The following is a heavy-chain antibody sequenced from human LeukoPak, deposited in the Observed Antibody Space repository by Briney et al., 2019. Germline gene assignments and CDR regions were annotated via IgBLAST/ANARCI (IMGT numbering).Heavy chain of an antibody. CDR3: XXFHISGKSYNGLHY. V-gene: IGHV5-51*01. CDR1: GYSFTTYW. CDR2: IYPGDSDT. Sequence: GESLKISCTASGYSFTTYWIGWVRQMPGEGLEWMGIIYPGDSDTRYSPSFQGQVTLSADKSINTAYLQWSSLKASDTAMYYCXXFHISGKSYNGLHYWGQGTLVTVSS. D-gene: IGHD3-10*01. J-gene: IGHJ4*02.